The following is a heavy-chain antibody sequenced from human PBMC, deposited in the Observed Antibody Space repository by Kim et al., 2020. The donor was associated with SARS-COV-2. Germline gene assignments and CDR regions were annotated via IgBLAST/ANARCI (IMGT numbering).Heavy chain of an antibody. CDR1: GGSISSSSYY. CDR2: IYYSGST. D-gene: IGHD6-13*01. V-gene: IGHV4-39*07. Sequence: SETLSLTCTVSGGSISSSSYYWGWIRQPPGKGLEWIGSIYYSGSTYYNPSLKSRVTISVDTSKNQFSLKLSSVTAADTAVYYVASDLHLYSSCWYYFDY. CDR3: ASDLHLYSSCWYYFDY. J-gene: IGHJ4*01.